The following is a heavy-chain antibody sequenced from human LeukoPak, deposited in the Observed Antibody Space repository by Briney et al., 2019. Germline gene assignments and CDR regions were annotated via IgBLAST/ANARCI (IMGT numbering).Heavy chain of an antibody. V-gene: IGHV1-2*02. Sequence: ASVKVSCKTSGYTFTAYYMDWVRQAPGQGLEWMGWINPNSGGTNYAQHSQGRVTMTRDTSISTAYLELSRLTSDDTAVHYCARDVRSNYGSHTMDVWGQGTTVTVSS. CDR2: INPNSGGT. J-gene: IGHJ6*02. CDR1: GYTFTAYY. D-gene: IGHD4-11*01. CDR3: ARDVRSNYGSHTMDV.